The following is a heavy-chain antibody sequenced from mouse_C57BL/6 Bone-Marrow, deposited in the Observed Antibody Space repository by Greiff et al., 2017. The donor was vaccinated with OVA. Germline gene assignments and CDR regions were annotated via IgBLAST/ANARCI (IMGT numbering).Heavy chain of an antibody. V-gene: IGHV1-58*01. CDR3: ARILYDYPSYWYFDV. J-gene: IGHJ1*03. CDR1: GYTFTSYG. Sequence: DVKLQESGAELVRPGSSVKMSCKTSGYTFTSYGINWVKQRPGQGLEWIGYIYIGNGYTEYNEKFKGKATLTSDTSSSTAYMQLSSLTSEDSAIYFCARILYDYPSYWYFDVWGTGTTVTVSS. CDR2: IYIGNGYT. D-gene: IGHD2-4*01.